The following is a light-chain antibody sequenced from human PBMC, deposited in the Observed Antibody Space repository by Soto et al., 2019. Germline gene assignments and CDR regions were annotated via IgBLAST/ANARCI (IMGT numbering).Light chain of an antibody. V-gene: IGKV3-20*01. CDR2: GAS. Sequence: EIVLTQSPGTLSLSPGERATLSCRASQNINSRYLAWYQQKPGQAPRLLIYGASSRATGIPDRFSGSGSGTAFTLTISRLEPEDVAVYYCQQFGSSPGFTFGPGTKVDIK. J-gene: IGKJ3*01. CDR1: QNINSRY. CDR3: QQFGSSPGFT.